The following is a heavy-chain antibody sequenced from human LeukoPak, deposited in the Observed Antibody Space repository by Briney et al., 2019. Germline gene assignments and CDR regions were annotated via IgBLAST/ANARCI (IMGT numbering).Heavy chain of an antibody. CDR1: GGSISSYY. CDR2: IYYSGST. J-gene: IGHJ3*02. CDR3: ARSTFGGVIAYDAFDI. V-gene: IGHV4-59*05. Sequence: SETLSLTCTVSGGSISSYYWSWIRQPPGKGLEWIGSIYYSGSTYYNPSLKSRVTISVDTSKNQFSLKLSSVTAADTAVYYCARSTFGGVIAYDAFDIWGQGTMVTVSS. D-gene: IGHD3-16*02.